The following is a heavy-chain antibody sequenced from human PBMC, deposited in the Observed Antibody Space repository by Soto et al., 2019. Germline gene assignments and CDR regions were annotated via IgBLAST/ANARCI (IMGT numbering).Heavy chain of an antibody. Sequence: GESLKISCAASGFTFSNYAMSWVRQAPGKGLEWVSTMSVTGDITYYADSVKGRFTISRDNSKNTLYLQMSSLRAEDTAVYYCAKKLYSGTYYDFDYWGQGTLVTVSS. CDR1: GFTFSNYA. V-gene: IGHV3-23*01. CDR3: AKKLYSGTYYDFDY. J-gene: IGHJ4*02. CDR2: MSVTGDIT. D-gene: IGHD1-26*01.